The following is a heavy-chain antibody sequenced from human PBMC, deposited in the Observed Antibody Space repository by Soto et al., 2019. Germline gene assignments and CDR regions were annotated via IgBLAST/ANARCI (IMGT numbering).Heavy chain of an antibody. CDR2: VSGSGGTK. V-gene: IGHV3-23*01. CDR1: GFTFSNYV. Sequence: VGSLRLSCAASGFTFSNYVMTWVRQAPGKGLEWVSGVSGSGGTKYYADSVKGRFTISRDNSKNTLYLQMNNLRVEDTAVYYSARRPLAHDGFDIWGQGTMVTVSS. J-gene: IGHJ3*02. CDR3: ARRPLAHDGFDI.